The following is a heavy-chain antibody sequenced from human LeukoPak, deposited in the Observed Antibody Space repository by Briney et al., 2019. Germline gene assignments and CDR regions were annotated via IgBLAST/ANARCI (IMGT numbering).Heavy chain of an antibody. V-gene: IGHV3-30-3*01. D-gene: IGHD1-26*01. CDR2: ISYDGSNK. CDR3: ARDSGSYSAYYYYGMDV. J-gene: IGHJ6*02. Sequence: GGSLRLSCAASGFTFSSYAMHWVRQAPGKGQEWVAVISYDGSNKYYADSVKGRFTISRDNSKNTLHLQMNSLRAEDTAVYYCARDSGSYSAYYYYGMDVWGQGTTITVSS. CDR1: GFTFSSYA.